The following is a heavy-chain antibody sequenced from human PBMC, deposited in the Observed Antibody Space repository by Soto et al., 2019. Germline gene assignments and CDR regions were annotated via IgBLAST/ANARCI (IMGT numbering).Heavy chain of an antibody. CDR2: IRSKSNSYAT. CDR3: TSGYGDYVRDY. CDR1: GFTFSGSA. Sequence: EVQLVESGGGLVQPGGSLKLSCAVSGFTFSGSAMHWVRQASGKGLEWVGRIRSKSNSYATAYAASVKGRFTISRDDSKNTAYLQMTSLKTEDTAVYYCTSGYGDYVRDYWGQGTLVTVSS. V-gene: IGHV3-73*01. J-gene: IGHJ4*02. D-gene: IGHD4-17*01.